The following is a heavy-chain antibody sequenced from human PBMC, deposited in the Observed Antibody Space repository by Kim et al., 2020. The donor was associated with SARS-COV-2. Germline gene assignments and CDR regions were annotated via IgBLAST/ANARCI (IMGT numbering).Heavy chain of an antibody. Sequence: ASVKVSCKASGYTFTSYDINWVRQATGQGLEWMGWMNPNSGNTGYAQKFQGRVTMTRNTSISTAYMELSSLRSEDTAVYYCARIWARGVKLVLGYWGQGTLVTVSS. D-gene: IGHD3-10*01. V-gene: IGHV1-8*01. CDR3: ARIWARGVKLVLGY. CDR1: GYTFTSYD. J-gene: IGHJ4*02. CDR2: MNPNSGNT.